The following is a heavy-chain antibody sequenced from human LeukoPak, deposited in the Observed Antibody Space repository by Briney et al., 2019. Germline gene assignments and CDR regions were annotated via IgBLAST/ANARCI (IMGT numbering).Heavy chain of an antibody. CDR1: GYTFTGYY. J-gene: IGHJ6*02. CDR2: INPNSGGT. V-gene: IGHV1-2*04. CDR3: ARQDQYCSSTSCYYYYGMDV. D-gene: IGHD2-2*01. Sequence: ASVEVSCKASGYTFTGYYMHWVRQAPGQGLEWMGWINPNSGGTNYAQKFQGWVTMTRDTSISTAYMELSRLRSDDTAVYYCARQDQYCSSTSCYYYYGMDVWGQGTTVTVSS.